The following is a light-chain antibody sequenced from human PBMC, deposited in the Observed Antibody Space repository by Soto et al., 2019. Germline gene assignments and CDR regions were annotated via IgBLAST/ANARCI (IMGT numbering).Light chain of an antibody. V-gene: IGLV1-40*01. CDR2: ANN. Sequence: QSVPTQPPSVSGAPGQRVTISCTGSSSNLGTNFEVHWYKQLPGEAPKLLIYANNKRPSGVPDRVSGSKSGTSASLAITGLQADDEAVYFCQSYDSTLTGDIFGGGTKVTVL. CDR3: QSYDSTLTGDI. J-gene: IGLJ2*01. CDR1: SSNLGTNFE.